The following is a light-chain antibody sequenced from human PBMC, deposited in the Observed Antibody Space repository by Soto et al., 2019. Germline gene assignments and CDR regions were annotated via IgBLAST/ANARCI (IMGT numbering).Light chain of an antibody. V-gene: IGKV3-11*01. CDR3: QQRNDGIT. CDR2: DTS. CDR1: QSVSNS. Sequence: EIVLTQSPATLSLSPGERATISCRASQSVSNSLAWYQQKPGQAPRLLIYDTSNRATGIPARFSGSGSATDFTPTISSLEPEDFAVYYCQQRNDGITFGQGTRLEIK. J-gene: IGKJ5*01.